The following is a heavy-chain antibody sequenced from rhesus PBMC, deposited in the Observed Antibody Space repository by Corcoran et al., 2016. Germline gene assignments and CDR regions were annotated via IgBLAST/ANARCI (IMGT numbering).Heavy chain of an antibody. CDR2: ISGSSGTT. CDR3: ARHGGGSWPPYFDY. Sequence: QVQLQESGPGLVKPSETLSLTCAVSGGPISRSNWWSWSRQPPGKGLEWIGYISGSSGTTYYNPSLKSRVTISTDTSKNQFSLKLSSVTAADTAVYYCARHGGGSWPPYFDYWGQGVLVTVSS. D-gene: IGHD6-25*01. V-gene: IGHV4-65*01. J-gene: IGHJ4*01. CDR1: GGPISRSNW.